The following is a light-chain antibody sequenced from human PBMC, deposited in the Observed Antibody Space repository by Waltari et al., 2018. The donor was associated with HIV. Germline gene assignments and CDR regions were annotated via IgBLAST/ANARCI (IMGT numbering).Light chain of an antibody. V-gene: IGKV3-11*01. CDR3: HQRSSWPRT. CDR1: QSVSSY. J-gene: IGKJ2*01. Sequence: DIVLTQSPATLSLSPGERATLSCRASQSVSSYLAWSQQKPGQAPRLLIYEASNRATGIPARFSGRGSGTDFTLTISSLEPEDFAVYYCHQRSSWPRTFGQGTKLEIK. CDR2: EAS.